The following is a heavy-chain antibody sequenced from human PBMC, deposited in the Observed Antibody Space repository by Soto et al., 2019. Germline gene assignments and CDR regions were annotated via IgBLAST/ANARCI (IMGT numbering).Heavy chain of an antibody. Sequence: GASVKVSCKASGYTFTSYGISWVRQAPGQGLEWMGWISAYNGNTNYAQKLQGRVTMTTDTSTSTAYMELNSLRAEDTAVYYCAKARAKPGQVLRFLEWTRRMGAFDYWGQGTLVTVSS. D-gene: IGHD3-3*01. CDR2: ISAYNGNT. V-gene: IGHV1-18*01. J-gene: IGHJ4*02. CDR1: GYTFTSYG. CDR3: AKARAKPGQVLRFLEWTRRMGAFDY.